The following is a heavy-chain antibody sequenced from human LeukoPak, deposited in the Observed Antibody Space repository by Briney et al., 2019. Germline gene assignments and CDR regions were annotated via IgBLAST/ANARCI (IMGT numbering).Heavy chain of an antibody. Sequence: SVKVSCKASGGTFSSYAISGVRQAPGQGIEWMGGIIPIFGTANYAQKFQGRVTITADESTSTAYMELSSLRSEDTAVYYCARDLEYQPGGMDVWGKGTTVTVSS. J-gene: IGHJ6*04. CDR3: ARDLEYQPGGMDV. D-gene: IGHD2-2*01. CDR2: IIPIFGTA. V-gene: IGHV1-69*13. CDR1: GGTFSSYA.